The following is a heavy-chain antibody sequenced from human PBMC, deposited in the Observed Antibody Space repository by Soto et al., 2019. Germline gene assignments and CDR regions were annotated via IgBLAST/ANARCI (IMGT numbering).Heavy chain of an antibody. CDR2: IYYSGST. CDR1: GGSISSGGYY. Sequence: SETLSLTCTVSGGSISSGGYYWSWIRQHPGKGLEWIGYIYYSGSTYYNPSLKSRVTISVDTSKNQFSMKLSSVTAADTAVYYCARSLKWDTAMVCENWGQGTLVTVSS. CDR3: ARSLKWDTAMVCEN. V-gene: IGHV4-31*03. J-gene: IGHJ4*02. D-gene: IGHD5-18*01.